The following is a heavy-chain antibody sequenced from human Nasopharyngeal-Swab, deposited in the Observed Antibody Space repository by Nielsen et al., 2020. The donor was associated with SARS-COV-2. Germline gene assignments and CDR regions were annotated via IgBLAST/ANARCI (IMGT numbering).Heavy chain of an antibody. CDR3: ARSLRYDYIWGSYRTPDY. CDR2: IYYSGST. CDR1: GGSISSYY. Sequence: SETLSLTCTVSGGSISSYYWSWIRQPPGKGLEWIGYIYYSGSTNYNPSLKSRVTISVDTSKNQFSLKLSSVTAADTAVYYCARSLRYDYIWGSYRTPDYWGQGTLVTVSS. V-gene: IGHV4-59*13. J-gene: IGHJ4*02. D-gene: IGHD3-16*01.